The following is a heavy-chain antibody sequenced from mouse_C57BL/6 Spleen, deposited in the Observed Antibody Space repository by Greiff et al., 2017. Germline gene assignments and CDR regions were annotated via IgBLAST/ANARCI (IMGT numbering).Heavy chain of an antibody. V-gene: IGHV1-69*01. D-gene: IGHD6-2*01. CDR2: IDPSDSYT. CDR1: GYTFTSYW. CDR3: ARGLPYAMDY. J-gene: IGHJ4*01. Sequence: QVQLQQPGAELVMPGASVKLSCKASGYTFTSYWMHWVKQRPGQGLEWIGEIDPSDSYTNYNQKFKDKSTLTVDKSSSTAYMQLSSLTSEDSAVYYCARGLPYAMDYWGQGTSVTVSS.